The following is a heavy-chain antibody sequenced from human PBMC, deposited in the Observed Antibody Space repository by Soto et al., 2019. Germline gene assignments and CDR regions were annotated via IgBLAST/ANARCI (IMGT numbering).Heavy chain of an antibody. CDR2: IFHTGTT. J-gene: IGHJ3*01. CDR3: ARGLGYDSNGRFLAAFDV. CDR1: GASLSSGGYY. V-gene: IGHV4-31*03. D-gene: IGHD3-22*01. Sequence: QVQLQESGPGLAKPSQTLSLTCTVSGASLSSGGYYWTWIRQVPGKALEWIGYIFHTGTTFYNPSLKSRVVMSIEKSDNQFSLNLRSVTAADTAVYYCARGLGYDSNGRFLAAFDVWGQGTMFTVSS.